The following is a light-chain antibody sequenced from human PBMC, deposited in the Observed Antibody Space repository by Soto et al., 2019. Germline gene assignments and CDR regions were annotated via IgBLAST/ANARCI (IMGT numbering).Light chain of an antibody. CDR2: KAS. Sequence: DIQMTQSPSTLSASVGDGVIITCRASETISSWLAWYQQKPGKAPKLLIYKASSLQSGVQSRFSGSGSRTDFTLNISSLQPDDFATYSCQHYNSYPYTFGQGTKLEIK. V-gene: IGKV1-5*03. J-gene: IGKJ2*01. CDR3: QHYNSYPYT. CDR1: ETISSW.